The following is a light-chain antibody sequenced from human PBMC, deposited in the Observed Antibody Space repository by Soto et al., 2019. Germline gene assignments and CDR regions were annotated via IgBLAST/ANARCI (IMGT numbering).Light chain of an antibody. CDR2: GAT. Sequence: EIVLTQSPGALSLSPGERATLSCWASESVSDYLAWYQQKPGLAPRLLIHGATKRTSGTPDRFSGTGSGTAFTLAISRLEPEDFAVYYCQQYVTSPAITFGQGTRL. CDR3: QQYVTSPAIT. J-gene: IGKJ5*01. CDR1: ESVSDY. V-gene: IGKV3-20*01.